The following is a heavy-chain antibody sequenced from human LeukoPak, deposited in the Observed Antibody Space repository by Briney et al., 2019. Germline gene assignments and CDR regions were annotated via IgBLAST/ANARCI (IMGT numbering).Heavy chain of an antibody. CDR2: IIPILGIA. D-gene: IGHD2-15*01. J-gene: IGHJ5*02. CDR1: GGTFSSYA. Sequence: ASVKVPCKASGGTFSSYAISWVRQAPGQGLEWMGRIIPILGIANYAQKFQGRVTITADKSTSTAYMELSSLRSEDTAMYYCARERVAATENWFDPWGQGTLVTVSS. CDR3: ARERVAATENWFDP. V-gene: IGHV1-69*04.